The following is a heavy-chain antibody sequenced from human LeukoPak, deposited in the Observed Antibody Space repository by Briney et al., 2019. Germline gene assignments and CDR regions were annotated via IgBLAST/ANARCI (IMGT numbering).Heavy chain of an antibody. CDR1: GGSFSSYY. CDR2: ISYSGTT. CDR3: ARVWVGEFYSDY. D-gene: IGHD3-10*01. V-gene: IGHV4-59*01. Sequence: PSETLSLTCAVYGGSFSSYYWSWIRQPPGKGLEWIGYISYSGTTNNNPSLKSRVTISVDTSKNQLSLKLSSVTAADTAVYYCARVWVGEFYSDYWGQGTLVTVSS. J-gene: IGHJ4*02.